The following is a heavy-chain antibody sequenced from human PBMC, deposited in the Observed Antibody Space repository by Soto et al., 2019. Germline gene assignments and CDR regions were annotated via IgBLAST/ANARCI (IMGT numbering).Heavy chain of an antibody. J-gene: IGHJ3*02. CDR2: ISYDGSNK. Sequence: GGSLRLSCAASGFTFSSYGMHWVRQAPGKGLEWVAVISYDGSNKYYADSVKGRFTISRDNSKNTLYLQMNSLRAEDTAVYYCAKGDPLGYCSVGSRPWGAFDIWGQGTMVTVSS. CDR1: GFTFSSYG. CDR3: AKGDPLGYCSVGSRPWGAFDI. V-gene: IGHV3-30*18. D-gene: IGHD2-15*01.